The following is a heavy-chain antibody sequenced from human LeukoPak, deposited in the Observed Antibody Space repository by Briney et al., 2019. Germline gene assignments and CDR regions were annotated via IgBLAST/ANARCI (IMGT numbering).Heavy chain of an antibody. D-gene: IGHD2-15*01. CDR3: ARPYCSGGSCYAFDI. CDR2: IYHSGST. V-gene: IGHV4-30-2*01. CDR1: GGSISSGGYY. Sequence: PSETLSLACTVSGGSISSGGYYWSWIRQPPGKGLEWIGYIYHSGSTYYNPSLKSRVTISVDRSKNQFSLKLSSVTAADTAVYYCARPYCSGGSCYAFDIWGQGTMVTVSS. J-gene: IGHJ3*02.